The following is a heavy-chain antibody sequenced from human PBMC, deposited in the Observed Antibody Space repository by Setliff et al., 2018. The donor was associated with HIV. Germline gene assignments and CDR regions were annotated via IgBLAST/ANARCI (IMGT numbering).Heavy chain of an antibody. CDR2: ISVYNGNT. D-gene: IGHD1-26*01. CDR3: ARTPRIMVTLKWEYYYYYMDV. Sequence: GASVKVSCKTSGYTFSDYGITWVRQAPGKGLEWMGWISVYNGNTNYAQKFQGRLSMSTASSTSTANMFLRSLRYDDTAVYYCARTPRIMVTLKWEYYYYYMDVWGKGTTVTVSS. CDR1: GYTFSDYG. V-gene: IGHV1-18*01. J-gene: IGHJ6*03.